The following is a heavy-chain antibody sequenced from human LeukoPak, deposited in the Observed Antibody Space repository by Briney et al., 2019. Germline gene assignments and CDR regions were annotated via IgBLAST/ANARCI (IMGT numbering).Heavy chain of an antibody. J-gene: IGHJ4*02. CDR1: GISLSNFG. V-gene: IGHV3-23*01. D-gene: IGHD3-22*01. CDR3: ARRGVVIRVILVGFHKEAYYFDS. Sequence: GGSLRFSCAVSGISLSNFGMSWVGQVQGKGLEWVAGISGGGGRTTYADSVKGRFTISRDNPKNTLYLQMSSLRVEDTAVYFCARRGVVIRVILVGFHKEAYYFDSWGQGALVTVSS. CDR2: ISGGGGRT.